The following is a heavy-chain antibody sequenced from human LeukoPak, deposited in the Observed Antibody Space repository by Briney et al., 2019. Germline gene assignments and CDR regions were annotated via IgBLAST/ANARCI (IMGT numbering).Heavy chain of an antibody. D-gene: IGHD3-22*01. CDR2: ISASGGSA. Sequence: GGSLRLSCAASGFTFSNSDMNWVRQAPGKGLEWVSFISASGGSAHYADSVRGRFTISRDNSKNTSYLQMNSLRAEDTAVYYCAKAGSYSDISVYPLASFDFWGQGTMVTVSS. CDR1: GFTFSNSD. J-gene: IGHJ3*01. CDR3: AKAGSYSDISVYPLASFDF. V-gene: IGHV3-23*01.